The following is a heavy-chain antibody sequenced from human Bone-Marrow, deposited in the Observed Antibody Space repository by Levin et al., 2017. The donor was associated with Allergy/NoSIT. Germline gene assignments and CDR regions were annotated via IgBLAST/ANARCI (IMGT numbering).Heavy chain of an antibody. V-gene: IGHV3-7*01. Sequence: GGSLRLSCAASGFTFTSHWMTWVRQAPGKGLEWLAHIPRDENGIYYADSVKGRFAFSRDNAKDSVYLQMNNLRADDTAVYYCVRDSDWSFNHWGQGTLVTVSS. J-gene: IGHJ4*02. CDR3: VRDSDWSFNH. CDR1: GFTFTSHW. D-gene: IGHD6-19*01. CDR2: IPRDENGI.